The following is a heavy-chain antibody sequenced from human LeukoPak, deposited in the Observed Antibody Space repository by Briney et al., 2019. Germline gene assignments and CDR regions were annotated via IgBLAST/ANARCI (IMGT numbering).Heavy chain of an antibody. D-gene: IGHD4-23*01. CDR2: IYTSGST. V-gene: IGHV4-4*09. CDR1: GGSISSYY. Sequence: PETLSLTCTVSGGSISSYYWSWIRQPPGKGLEWIGYIYTSGSTNYNPSLKSRVTISVDTSKNQFSLKLSSVTAADTAVYYCAAGNSEGFDYWGQGTLVTVSS. J-gene: IGHJ4*02. CDR3: AAGNSEGFDY.